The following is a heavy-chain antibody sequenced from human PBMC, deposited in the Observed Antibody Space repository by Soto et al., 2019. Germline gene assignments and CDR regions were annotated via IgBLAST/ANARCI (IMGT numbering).Heavy chain of an antibody. CDR2: IIPIFGTA. CDR1: GGTFSSYA. D-gene: IGHD3-22*01. Sequence: ASVKVSCKASGGTFSSYAISWVRQAPGQGLEWMGGIIPIFGTANYAQKFQGRVTITADESTSTAYMELSSLRSEDTAVYYCARAMASITMIVVVHNWFDPWGQGTLVTVSS. V-gene: IGHV1-69*13. J-gene: IGHJ5*02. CDR3: ARAMASITMIVVVHNWFDP.